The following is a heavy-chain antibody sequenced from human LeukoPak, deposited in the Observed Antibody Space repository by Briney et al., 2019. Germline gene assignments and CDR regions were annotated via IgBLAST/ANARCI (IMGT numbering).Heavy chain of an antibody. CDR2: IYSGGST. CDR3: AKDGTMVRGPEVYYGMDV. D-gene: IGHD3-10*01. V-gene: IGHV3-53*05. J-gene: IGHJ6*02. Sequence: GGSLRLSCAASGFTVSSNYMSWVRQAPGKGLEWVSVIYSGGSTYYADSVKGRFTISRDNSKNTLYLQMNSLRAEDTAVYYCAKDGTMVRGPEVYYGMDVWGQGTTVTVSS. CDR1: GFTVSSNY.